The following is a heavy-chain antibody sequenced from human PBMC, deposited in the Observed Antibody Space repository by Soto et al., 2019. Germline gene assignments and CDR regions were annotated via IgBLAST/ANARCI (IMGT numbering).Heavy chain of an antibody. D-gene: IGHD2-15*01. V-gene: IGHV3-30*18. CDR3: AKVVLGGYSHGPYFDY. Sequence: VQLLESGGGLVQPGGSLRLSCAASGFTFSSYGMHWVRQAPGKGLEWVAVISYDGSNKYYADSVKGRFTISRDNSKNTLYLQMNSLRAEDTAVYYCAKVVLGGYSHGPYFDYWGQGTLVTVSS. CDR2: ISYDGSNK. CDR1: GFTFSSYG. J-gene: IGHJ4*02.